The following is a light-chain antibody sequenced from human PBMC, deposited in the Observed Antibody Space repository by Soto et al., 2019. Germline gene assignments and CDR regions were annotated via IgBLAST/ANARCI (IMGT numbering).Light chain of an antibody. CDR3: GTWDSSLSAWV. CDR1: SSNIGNNY. J-gene: IGLJ3*02. Sequence: QSVLTQPPSVSAAPGQKVTISCSGSSSNIGNNYVSWYQQLPGTAPKLLIFDNNQRPSGITDRFSGSKSDTSATLGITGLQTGDEADYYCGTWDSSLSAWVFGGGTKVTVL. CDR2: DNN. V-gene: IGLV1-51*01.